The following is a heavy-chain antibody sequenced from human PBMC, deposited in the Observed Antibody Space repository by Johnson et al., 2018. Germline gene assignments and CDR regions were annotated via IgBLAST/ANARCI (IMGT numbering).Heavy chain of an antibody. J-gene: IGHJ1*01. CDR2: LSYDGTLK. V-gene: IGHV3-30*14. CDR1: GFIFNTFA. Sequence: QVQLVESGGGVVQPGRSLRLSCVASGFIFNTFAMHWVRQAPGKGLEWVATLSYDGTLKYYTDSVKGRFTISRDNSQNTLWIQMDSLRAEDTAMYYCARGRIAAAGMAQYFQHWGQGTLVTVSS. CDR3: ARGRIAAAGMAQYFQH. D-gene: IGHD6-13*01.